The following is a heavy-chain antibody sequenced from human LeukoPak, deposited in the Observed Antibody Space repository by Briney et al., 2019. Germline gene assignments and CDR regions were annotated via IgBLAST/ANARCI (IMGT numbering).Heavy chain of an antibody. D-gene: IGHD3-10*01. Sequence: ASVKASCKASGYTFTSYGISCVRQAPGQGLEWRGWISTYSGNTKYAQKLQGRVTMTTATSTSTAYMELRSLGSDDTAVYYCARDPMVRGVIAWFDPWGQGTLVTVSS. CDR2: ISTYSGNT. J-gene: IGHJ5*02. V-gene: IGHV1-18*01. CDR1: GYTFTSYG. CDR3: ARDPMVRGVIAWFDP.